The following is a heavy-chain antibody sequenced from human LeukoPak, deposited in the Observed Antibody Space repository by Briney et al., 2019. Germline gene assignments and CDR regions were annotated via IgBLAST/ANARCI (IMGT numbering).Heavy chain of an antibody. CDR2: IYSGGST. V-gene: IGHV3-53*05. CDR3: ARASPRNYYYYHGMDV. CDR1: GFTVSSNY. J-gene: IGHJ6*02. Sequence: GGSLRLSCAASGFTVSSNYMSWVRQAPGKGLEWVSVIYSGGSTYYADSVKGRFTISRDNSKNTLYLQMNSLRAEDTAVYYCARASPRNYYYYHGMDVWGQGTTVTVSS.